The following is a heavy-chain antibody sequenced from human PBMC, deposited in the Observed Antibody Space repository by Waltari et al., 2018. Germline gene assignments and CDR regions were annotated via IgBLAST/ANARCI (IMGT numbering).Heavy chain of an antibody. CDR3: AREWDHYDNSGKGAFEI. CDR2: VFTRGLT. Sequence: QVQLQESGPGLVQPSQTLSLTCIVSGGSIRCGGYYLSWIRQPAGKGLEWIGRVFTRGLTNYNPSLKSRVTVSLDTSKNHFSLNLSSVTAADTAVYYCAREWDHYDNSGKGAFEIWGQGTLVTVSS. CDR1: GGSIRCGGYY. J-gene: IGHJ3*02. V-gene: IGHV4-61*02. D-gene: IGHD3-22*01.